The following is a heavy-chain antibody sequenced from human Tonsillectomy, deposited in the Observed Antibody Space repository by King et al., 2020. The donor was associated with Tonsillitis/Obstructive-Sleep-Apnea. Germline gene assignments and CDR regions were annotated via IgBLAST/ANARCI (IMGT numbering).Heavy chain of an antibody. D-gene: IGHD3-3*01. CDR2: ISASGSST. V-gene: IGHV3-23*01. Sequence: VQLQESGGGLVQPGGSLRLSCAASGFTFSSYAMSWVRQAPGKGLEWVSAISASGSSTYYADSVKGRFTISRDNSKNTLYLQMNSLRAEDSAVYYCAKELYYDFWSGYYVDDAFDIWGQGTMVTVSS. CDR1: GFTFSSYA. J-gene: IGHJ3*02. CDR3: AKELYYDFWSGYYVDDAFDI.